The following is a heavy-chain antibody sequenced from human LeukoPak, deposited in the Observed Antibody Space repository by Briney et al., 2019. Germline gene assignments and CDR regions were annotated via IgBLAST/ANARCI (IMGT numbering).Heavy chain of an antibody. CDR3: ARFYGSVLGFDP. D-gene: IGHD3-10*01. CDR1: GFTVSSNY. J-gene: IGHJ5*02. Sequence: GGSLRHSCAASGFTVSSNYMSWVRQAPGKGLEWVSVIYSGGSTYYADSVKGRFTISRDNSKNTLYLQMDSLRAEDTAVYYCARFYGSVLGFDPWGQGTLVTVSS. V-gene: IGHV3-66*02. CDR2: IYSGGST.